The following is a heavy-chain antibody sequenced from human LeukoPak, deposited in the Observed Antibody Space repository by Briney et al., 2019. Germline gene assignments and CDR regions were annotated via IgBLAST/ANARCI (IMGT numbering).Heavy chain of an antibody. CDR2: INHSGRP. Sequence: SETLSLTCAVYGGSLSGYYWSWIRHPPGKGLEWIGEINHSGRPNFNPSLKSRVTISVDTSKRQFPLKLSSVTAADTAVYYCARGWGSIAAAVNPPFDYWGQGALGTVSS. CDR3: ARGWGSIAAAVNPPFDY. CDR1: GGSLSGYY. J-gene: IGHJ4*02. V-gene: IGHV4-34*01. D-gene: IGHD6-13*01.